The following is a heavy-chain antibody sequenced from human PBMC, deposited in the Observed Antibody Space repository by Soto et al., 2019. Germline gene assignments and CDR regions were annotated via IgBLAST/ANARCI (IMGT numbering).Heavy chain of an antibody. CDR2: INPSGGST. V-gene: IGHV1-46*01. CDR1: GYTFTSYY. Sequence: GASVKVSCKASGYTFTSYYMHWVRQAPGQGLEWMGIINPSGGSTSYAQKFQGRVTMTRDTPTSTVYMELSSLRSEDTAVYYCARAASAYSSYDNWFDPWGQGTLVTVSS. CDR3: ARAASAYSSYDNWFDP. D-gene: IGHD6-6*01. J-gene: IGHJ5*02.